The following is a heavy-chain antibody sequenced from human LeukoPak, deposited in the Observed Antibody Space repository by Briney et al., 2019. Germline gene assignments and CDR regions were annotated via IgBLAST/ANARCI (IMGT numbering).Heavy chain of an antibody. D-gene: IGHD3-10*01. CDR1: GYSISSGYY. Sequence: SETLSLTCTVSGYSISSGYYWGWIQQPPGKGLEWIGSIYHSGSTYYNPSLKSRVTISVDTSKNQFSLKLSSVTVADTAVYYCARSLYYYGADAFDIWGQGTKVTVSS. J-gene: IGHJ3*02. CDR3: ARSLYYYGADAFDI. V-gene: IGHV4-38-2*02. CDR2: IYHSGST.